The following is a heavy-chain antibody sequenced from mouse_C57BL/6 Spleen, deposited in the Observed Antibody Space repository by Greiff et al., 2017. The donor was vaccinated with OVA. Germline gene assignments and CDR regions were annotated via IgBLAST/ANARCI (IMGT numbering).Heavy chain of an antibody. V-gene: IGHV1-50*01. D-gene: IGHD2-1*01. J-gene: IGHJ3*01. CDR1: GYTFTSYW. Sequence: QVQLQQPGAELVKPGASVKLSCKASGYTFTSYWMQWVKQRPGQGLEWIGEIDPSDSYTNYNQKFKGKATLTVDTSSSTAYMQLSSLTSEDSAVYYCARSEGEPYGNLFAYWGQGTLVTVSA. CDR2: IDPSDSYT. CDR3: ARSEGEPYGNLFAY.